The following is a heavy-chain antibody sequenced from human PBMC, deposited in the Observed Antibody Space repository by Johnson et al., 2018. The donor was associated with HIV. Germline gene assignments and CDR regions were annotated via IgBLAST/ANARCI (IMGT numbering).Heavy chain of an antibody. CDR2: ISWYSGSI. J-gene: IGHJ3*02. V-gene: IGHV3-9*01. CDR3: ATFGGGSFHAFDI. Sequence: EVQLVESGGGLVQPGRSLRLSCAASGFTFDDYAMHWVRQAPGKGLEWVSGISWYSGSIGYVDSVKGRFTISRDNAKNSLYLQMNSLRAEDTAVYYCATFGGGSFHAFDIWGQGTMVTVSS. CDR1: GFTFDDYA. D-gene: IGHD1-26*01.